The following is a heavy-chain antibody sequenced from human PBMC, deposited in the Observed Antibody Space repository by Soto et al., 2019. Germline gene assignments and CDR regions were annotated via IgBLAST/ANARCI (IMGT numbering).Heavy chain of an antibody. CDR3: ARVYIAAAGKNFDY. V-gene: IGHV4-34*01. J-gene: IGHJ4*02. CDR2: INHSGST. Sequence: TLSLTCAVYGGSFSGYYWSWIRQPPGRGLEWIGEINHSGSTNYNPSLKSRVTISIDTSKNQFSLKLSSVTAADTAVYYCARVYIAAAGKNFDYWGQRTLLTVSS. D-gene: IGHD6-13*01. CDR1: GGSFSGYY.